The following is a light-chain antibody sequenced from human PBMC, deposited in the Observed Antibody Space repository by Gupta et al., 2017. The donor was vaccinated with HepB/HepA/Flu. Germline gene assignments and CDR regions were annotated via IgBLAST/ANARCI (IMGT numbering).Light chain of an antibody. CDR1: QSLLSSDGNAY. CDR3: KQGTHVGFT. CDR2: EVS. V-gene: IGKV2-30*01. Sequence: DVVMTQSPLSLPVTLGQPASISCRSSQSLLSSDGNAYLSWYQQRPGQSPRRLIYEVSNRDSGVPDRVSGSGSGTDFTLKISRVEAEDVGIYYCKQGTHVGFTFGHGTKVEIK. J-gene: IGKJ3*01.